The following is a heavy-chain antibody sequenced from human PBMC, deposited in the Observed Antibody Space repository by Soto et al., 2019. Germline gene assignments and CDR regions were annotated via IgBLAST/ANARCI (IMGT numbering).Heavy chain of an antibody. D-gene: IGHD3-10*01. CDR1: GVTFSNYA. CDR3: AKQRADYGSGADTFYFDS. V-gene: IGHV3-23*01. Sequence: PGGSLRLSCTVSGVTFSNYAMNWVRQAPGKGLECVSSLSGSGGTTYYADSVKGRFIISRDNSKNTLYLLMNSLRAEDTALYYCAKQRADYGSGADTFYFDSWGQGALVTVYS. CDR2: LSGSGGTT. J-gene: IGHJ4*02.